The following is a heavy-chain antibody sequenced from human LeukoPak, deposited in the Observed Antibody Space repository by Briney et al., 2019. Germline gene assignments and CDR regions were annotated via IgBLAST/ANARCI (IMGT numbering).Heavy chain of an antibody. J-gene: IGHJ3*02. CDR3: ARVLVRGASDAFGI. CDR2: ISSSSSYI. V-gene: IGHV3-21*01. Sequence: PEGSLRLSCAASGFTFSSYSMNWVRQAPGKGLEWVSSISSSSSYIYYADSVKGRFTISRDNAKNSLYLQMNSLRAEDTAVYYCARVLVRGASDAFGIWGQGTMVTVSS. D-gene: IGHD3-10*01. CDR1: GFTFSSYS.